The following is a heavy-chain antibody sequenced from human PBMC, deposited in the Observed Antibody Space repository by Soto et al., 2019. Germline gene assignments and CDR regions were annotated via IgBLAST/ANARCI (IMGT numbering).Heavy chain of an antibody. CDR2: IIPIFGTA. J-gene: IGHJ6*02. V-gene: IGHV1-69*13. D-gene: IGHD5-12*01. CDR1: GGTFSRYA. Sequence: ASVKVSCKASGGTFSRYAISWVRQAPGQGLEWMGGIIPIFGTANYAQKFQGRVTITAHESTSTAYMELSSLRSEDTALYYCARDLIRDGYNYRGYYYYYGMDVWGQGTTVTVSS. CDR3: ARDLIRDGYNYRGYYYYYGMDV.